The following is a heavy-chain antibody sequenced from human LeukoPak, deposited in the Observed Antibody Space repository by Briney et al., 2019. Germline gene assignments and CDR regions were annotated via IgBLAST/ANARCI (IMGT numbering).Heavy chain of an antibody. CDR2: IKFDGETT. D-gene: IGHD3-3*01. V-gene: IGHV3-15*01. J-gene: IGHJ4*02. CDR1: GFTLSSAW. Sequence: PGGSLRLSCAASGFTLSSAWMSWVRQAPGKGLEWVGRIKFDGETTDYAAPVKGRFTVSRDDSRNILSLQMDSLETEDTAVYYCTTDLSSLGVGESDYWGQGTLVTVSS. CDR3: TTDLSSLGVGESDY.